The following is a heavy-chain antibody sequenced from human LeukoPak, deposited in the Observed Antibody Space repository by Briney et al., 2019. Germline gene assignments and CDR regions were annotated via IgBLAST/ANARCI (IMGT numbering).Heavy chain of an antibody. CDR2: INSDGSST. Sequence: GGSLRLSCAASGFTFSSYWMHWVRQAAVKGLVWVSRINSDGSSTTYADSVKGRFTISRDNAKNTLYLQMNSLRAEDTAVYYCARDRPHNWFDPWGQGTLVTVSS. J-gene: IGHJ5*02. CDR1: GFTFSSYW. V-gene: IGHV3-74*01. CDR3: ARDRPHNWFDP.